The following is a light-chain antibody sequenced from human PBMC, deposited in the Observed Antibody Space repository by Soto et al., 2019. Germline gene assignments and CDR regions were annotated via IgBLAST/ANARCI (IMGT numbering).Light chain of an antibody. CDR3: SSYTSTSTRV. J-gene: IGLJ1*01. CDR1: SSDVGGYNY. CDR2: EVS. V-gene: IGLV2-14*01. Sequence: QFALTQPAFVSGSPGQSITISCTGTSSDVGGYNYVSWYQHPPGKAPKLMISEVSNRPSGVSNRFSGSKSGNTASLTISGLQAEDEADYYCSSYTSTSTRVFGTGTKSPS.